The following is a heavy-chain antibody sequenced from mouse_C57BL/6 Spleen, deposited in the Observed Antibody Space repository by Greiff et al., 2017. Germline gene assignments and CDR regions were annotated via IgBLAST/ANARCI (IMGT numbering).Heavy chain of an antibody. V-gene: IGHV1-82*01. CDR1: GYAFSSSW. CDR2: IYPGDGDT. CDR3: ARPYYGSSYDAMDY. D-gene: IGHD1-1*01. J-gene: IGHJ4*01. Sequence: VKVVESGPELVKPGASVKISCKASGYAFSSSWMNWVKQRPGKGLEWIGRIYPGDGDTNYNGKFKGKATLTADKSSSTAYMQLSSLTSEDSAVYFCARPYYGSSYDAMDYWGQGTSVTVSS.